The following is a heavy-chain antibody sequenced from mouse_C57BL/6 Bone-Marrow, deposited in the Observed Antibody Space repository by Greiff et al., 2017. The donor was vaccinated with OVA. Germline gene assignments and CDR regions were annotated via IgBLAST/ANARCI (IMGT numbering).Heavy chain of an antibody. D-gene: IGHD1-1*01. CDR2: IDPSDSYT. V-gene: IGHV1-69*01. Sequence: QVQLQQPGAELVMPGASVKLSCKASGYTFTSYWMHWVKQRPGQGLEWIGEIDPSDSYTNYNQKFKGKSTLTVDKSSSTAYMQLSSLTSEDSAVYYCARWDYYGSSYVRYFDVWGTGTTVTVSS. CDR1: GYTFTSYW. CDR3: ARWDYYGSSYVRYFDV. J-gene: IGHJ1*03.